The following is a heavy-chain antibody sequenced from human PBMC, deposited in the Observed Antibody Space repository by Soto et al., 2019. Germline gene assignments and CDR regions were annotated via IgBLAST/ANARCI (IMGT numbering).Heavy chain of an antibody. Sequence: PSETLSLTCTVSGGSISSSSYYWGWIRQPPGKGLEWIGSIYYSGSTYYNPSLKSRVTISVDTSKNQFSLKLSSVTAADTAVYYCARITYYYDSSGSTTFDYWGQGTLVTVSS. CDR3: ARITYYYDSSGSTTFDY. V-gene: IGHV4-39*01. CDR1: GGSISSSSYY. D-gene: IGHD3-22*01. CDR2: IYYSGST. J-gene: IGHJ4*02.